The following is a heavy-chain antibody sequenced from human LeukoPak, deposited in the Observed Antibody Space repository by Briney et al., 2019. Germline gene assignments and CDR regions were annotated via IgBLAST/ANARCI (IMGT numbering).Heavy chain of an antibody. CDR2: IYYSGST. D-gene: IGHD1-26*01. J-gene: IGHJ4*02. Sequence: GSLRLSCAASGFTFSSYAMSWVRQAPGKGVEWIGYIYYSGSTNYNPSLKSRVTISVDTSKNQFSLKVSSVTAADTAMYYCARHLSDGTYPLDYWGQGTLVTVSS. CDR1: GFTFSSYA. CDR3: ARHLSDGTYPLDY. V-gene: IGHV4-59*08.